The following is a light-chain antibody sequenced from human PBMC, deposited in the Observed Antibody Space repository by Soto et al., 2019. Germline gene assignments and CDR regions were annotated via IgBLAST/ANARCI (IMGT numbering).Light chain of an antibody. CDR1: SSDVGGYNY. J-gene: IGLJ3*02. V-gene: IGLV2-14*01. Sequence: QSALTQPASVXGSXXXXXXISCTGTSSDVGGYNYVSWFQHHPGKAPKLMIYEVSNRPSGVSNRFSGSKSGNTASLNISGLQAEDEADYYCSSYTSSSTRVFGGGTKVTV. CDR3: SSYTSSSTRV. CDR2: EVS.